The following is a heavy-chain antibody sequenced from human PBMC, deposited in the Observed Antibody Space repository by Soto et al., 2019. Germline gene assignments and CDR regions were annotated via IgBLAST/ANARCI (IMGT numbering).Heavy chain of an antibody. CDR3: ARDILGGRPHKYYDISTGSNIAENWFDP. CDR2: IIPIFGTA. Sequence: GASVKVSCKASGGTFSSYAISWVRQAPGQGLEWMGGIIPIFGTANYAQKFQGRVTITADESTSTAYMELSSLRSEDTAVYYCARDILGGRPHKYYDISTGSNIAENWFDPWGQGTLVTVSS. V-gene: IGHV1-69*13. J-gene: IGHJ5*02. CDR1: GGTFSSYA. D-gene: IGHD3-9*01.